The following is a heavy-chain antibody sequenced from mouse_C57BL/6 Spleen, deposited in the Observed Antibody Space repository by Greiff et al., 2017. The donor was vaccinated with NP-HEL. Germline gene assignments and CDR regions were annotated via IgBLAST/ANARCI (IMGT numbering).Heavy chain of an antibody. CDR2: ISYDGSN. Sequence: EVKLQESGPGLVKPSQSLSLTCSVTGYSITSGYYWNWIRQFPGNKLEWMGYISYDGSNNYNPSLKNRISITRDTSKNQFFLKLNSVTTEDTATYYCARDGSSYSFAYWGQGTLVTVSA. V-gene: IGHV3-6*01. CDR3: ARDGSSYSFAY. CDR1: GYSITSGYY. D-gene: IGHD1-1*01. J-gene: IGHJ3*01.